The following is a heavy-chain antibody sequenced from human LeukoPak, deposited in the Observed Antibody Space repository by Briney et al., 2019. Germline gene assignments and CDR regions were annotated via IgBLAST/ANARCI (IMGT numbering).Heavy chain of an antibody. Sequence: PGGSLRLSCAASGFTFSSYWMSWVRQAPEKGLEWVANIKEDGSEEYNAASVKGRFTISRDNAKNSLYLQMNSLRAEDTAVYYCARFIRGVTQSSYDSWGQGTLVTV. CDR3: ARFIRGVTQSSYDS. D-gene: IGHD3-10*01. V-gene: IGHV3-7*01. J-gene: IGHJ4*02. CDR2: IKEDGSEE. CDR1: GFTFSSYW.